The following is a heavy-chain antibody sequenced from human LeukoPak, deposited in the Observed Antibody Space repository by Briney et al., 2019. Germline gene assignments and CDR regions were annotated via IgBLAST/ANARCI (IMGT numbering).Heavy chain of an antibody. Sequence: SDTLSLTCTVSGGSISSNYWSWIRQPPGKGLEWIGFIYYSGNTNYNPSLKSRVTISVDTSKNHFSLKLNSLTAADTAVYYCARLLDYDTSGYPDTFDIWGQGTMVTVSS. CDR1: GGSISSNY. CDR2: IYYSGNT. CDR3: ARLLDYDTSGYPDTFDI. J-gene: IGHJ3*02. V-gene: IGHV4-59*07. D-gene: IGHD3-22*01.